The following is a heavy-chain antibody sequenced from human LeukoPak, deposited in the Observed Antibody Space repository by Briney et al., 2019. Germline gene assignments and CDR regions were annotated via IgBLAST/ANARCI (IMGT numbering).Heavy chain of an antibody. CDR2: ISGSGSNT. CDR1: GFTFSSCA. Sequence: GGSLRLSCAASGFTFSSCAMSWVRQAPGKGLEWVSTISGSGSNTYYADSVKGRFTISRDNSTDALYLQMHSLRADDTAVYFCAKAPRGYTYVSDYWGQGTLVTVSS. CDR3: AKAPRGYTYVSDY. J-gene: IGHJ4*02. V-gene: IGHV3-23*01. D-gene: IGHD5-18*01.